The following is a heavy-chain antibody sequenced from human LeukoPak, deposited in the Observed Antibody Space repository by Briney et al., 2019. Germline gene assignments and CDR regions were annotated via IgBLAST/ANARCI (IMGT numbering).Heavy chain of an antibody. CDR1: GFTFSDYG. CDR3: ARDVCSGYSCYSADY. J-gene: IGHJ4*02. Sequence: GRSLRLSCAASGFTFSDYGIHWVRQAPGKGLEWVAVLSPHANYEYYADSVQGRFTMSRDDSKNTVYLLMNSLTDEETAVYYCARDVCSGYSCYSADYWGQGTLVTVSS. CDR2: LSPHANYE. D-gene: IGHD2-15*01. V-gene: IGHV3-33*01.